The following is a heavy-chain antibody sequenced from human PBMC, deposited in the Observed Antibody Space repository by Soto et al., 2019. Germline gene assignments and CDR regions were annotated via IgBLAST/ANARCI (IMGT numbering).Heavy chain of an antibody. J-gene: IGHJ4*02. D-gene: IGHD3-3*01. Sequence: SETLSLTCTVSGGSISSSSYYWGWIRQPPGKGLEWIGSIYYSGSTYYNPSLKSRVTISVDTSKNQFSLKLSSVTAADTAVYYCARHGGPYYDFWSSYWGQGTLVTVSS. CDR2: IYYSGST. V-gene: IGHV4-39*01. CDR1: GGSISSSSYY. CDR3: ARHGGPYYDFWSSY.